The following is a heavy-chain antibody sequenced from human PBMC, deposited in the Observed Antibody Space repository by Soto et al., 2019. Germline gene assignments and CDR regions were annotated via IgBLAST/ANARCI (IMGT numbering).Heavy chain of an antibody. CDR1: GGSISSSSYY. CDR3: VRRRRYSYGYYWFDP. D-gene: IGHD5-18*01. Sequence: PSETLSLTCTVSGGSISSSSYYWGWIRQPPGKGLEWIGSIYYSGSTYYNPSLKSRVTISVDTSKNQFSLKLSSVTAADTAVYYCVRRRRYSYGYYWFDPWGQATLVT. CDR2: IYYSGST. V-gene: IGHV4-39*01. J-gene: IGHJ5*02.